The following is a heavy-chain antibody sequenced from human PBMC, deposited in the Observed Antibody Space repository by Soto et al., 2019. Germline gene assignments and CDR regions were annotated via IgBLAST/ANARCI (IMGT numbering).Heavy chain of an antibody. D-gene: IGHD3-22*01. CDR2: IKSKTDGGTT. CDR1: GFTLSNAW. Sequence: PGGSLRLSCAASGFTLSNAWMSWVRQAPGKGLEWVGRIKSKTDGGTTDYAAPVKGRFTISRDDSKNTLYLQMNSLKTEDTAVYYCTTDPNSYDSSGYSYYFDYWGQGTLVTVSS. V-gene: IGHV3-15*01. CDR3: TTDPNSYDSSGYSYYFDY. J-gene: IGHJ4*02.